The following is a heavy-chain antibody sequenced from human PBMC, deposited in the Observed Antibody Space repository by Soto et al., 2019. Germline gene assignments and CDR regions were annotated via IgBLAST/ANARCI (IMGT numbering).Heavy chain of an antibody. D-gene: IGHD4-4*01. CDR3: AKDSSSTDYFDY. CDR2: ISYDGSNK. J-gene: IGHJ4*02. Sequence: GGSLRLSCAASGFTFSSYGVHWVRQAPGKGLEWVAVISYDGSNKYYADSVKGRFTISRDNSKNTLYLQMNSLRAEDTAVYYCAKDSSSTDYFDYWGQGTLVTV. CDR1: GFTFSSYG. V-gene: IGHV3-30*18.